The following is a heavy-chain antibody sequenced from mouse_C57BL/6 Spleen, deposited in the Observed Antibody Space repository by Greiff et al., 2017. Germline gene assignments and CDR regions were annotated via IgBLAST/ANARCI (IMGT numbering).Heavy chain of an antibody. V-gene: IGHV3-6*01. D-gene: IGHD1-1*01. CDR2: ISYDGSN. Sequence: DVQLQESGPGLVKPSQSLSLTCSVTGYSITSGYYWNWIRQFPGNKLEWMGYISYDGSNNYNPSLKNRISITRDTSKNQFFLKLNSVTTEDTATYYCAREEDYYGSKAMDYWGQGTSVTVSS. CDR3: AREEDYYGSKAMDY. J-gene: IGHJ4*01. CDR1: GYSITSGYY.